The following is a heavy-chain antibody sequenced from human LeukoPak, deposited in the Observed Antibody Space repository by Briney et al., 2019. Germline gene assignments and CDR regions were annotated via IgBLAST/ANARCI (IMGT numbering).Heavy chain of an antibody. J-gene: IGHJ1*01. CDR3: ARGAVYYYDSSGYPYPEYFQH. V-gene: IGHV4-31*03. Sequence: SETLSLTCTVSGGSISSGGYYWSWLRQHPGKGLEWIGCIYYSGSTYYNPSLKSRVTISVDTSKNQFSLKLSSVTAADTAVYYCARGAVYYYDSSGYPYPEYFQHWGQGTLVTVSS. CDR2: IYYSGST. D-gene: IGHD3-22*01. CDR1: GGSISSGGYY.